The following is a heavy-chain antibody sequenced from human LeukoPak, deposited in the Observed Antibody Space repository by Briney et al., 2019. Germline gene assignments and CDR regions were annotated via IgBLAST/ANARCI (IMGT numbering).Heavy chain of an antibody. CDR1: GGSISSYY. V-gene: IGHV4-59*08. D-gene: IGHD5-18*01. J-gene: IGHJ4*02. CDR2: IYYSGST. CDR3: ARRPTAQDFDY. Sequence: SETLSLTCTVSGGSISSYYWSWIRQPPGKGLEWIGYIYYSGSTNYNPSLKSRVTLSVDTSKNQFSLKLSSVTAADTAVYYCARRPTAQDFDYCGQGTLVTVSS.